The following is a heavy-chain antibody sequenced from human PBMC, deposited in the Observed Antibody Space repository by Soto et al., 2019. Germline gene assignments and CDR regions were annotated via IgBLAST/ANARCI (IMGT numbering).Heavy chain of an antibody. D-gene: IGHD2-2*03. CDR2: ISYDGNNK. V-gene: IGHV3-30-3*01. CDR1: GFTFRSYA. CDR3: ARDRGYCSSTSCRTLTYYYYGMDV. J-gene: IGHJ6*02. Sequence: GGSLRLSCAASGFTFRSYAMHWVRQAPGKGLEWVAVISYDGNNKYYADSVKGRFTISRDNSKNTLYLQMNSLRDEDTAVYYCARDRGYCSSTSCRTLTYYYYGMDVWGQGTTVTVSS.